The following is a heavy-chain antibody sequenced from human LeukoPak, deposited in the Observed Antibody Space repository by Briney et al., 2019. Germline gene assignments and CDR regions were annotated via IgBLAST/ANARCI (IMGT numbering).Heavy chain of an antibody. J-gene: IGHJ3*02. CDR1: GGSISSNY. D-gene: IGHD1-26*01. CDR3: ARYSGSYGGAFDI. V-gene: IGHV4-59*13. Sequence: KSSETLSLTCTVSGGSISSNYWNWIRKPPGKGLERIGYIYYSGSTNYNPSLKSRVTISVDTSKTQFSLKLSSVTAADTAVYYCARYSGSYGGAFDIWGQGTMVTVSS. CDR2: IYYSGST.